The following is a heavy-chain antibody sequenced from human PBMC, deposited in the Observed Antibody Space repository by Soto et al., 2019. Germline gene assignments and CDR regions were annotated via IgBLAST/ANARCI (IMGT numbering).Heavy chain of an antibody. Sequence: ESGGGLVKPGGSLRLSCAASGVTFSNAWMSWVRQAPGKGLEWVGRIKSKTDGGTTDYAAPVKGRFTISRDDSKNTLYLQMNSLKTEDTAVYYCTTDWLYYDDGDYVYPYYFDYWGQGTLVTVSS. V-gene: IGHV3-15*01. J-gene: IGHJ4*02. D-gene: IGHD4-17*01. CDR3: TTDWLYYDDGDYVYPYYFDY. CDR2: IKSKTDGGTT. CDR1: GVTFSNAW.